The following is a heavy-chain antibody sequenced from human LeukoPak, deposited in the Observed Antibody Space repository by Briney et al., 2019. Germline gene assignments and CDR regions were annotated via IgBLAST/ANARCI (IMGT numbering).Heavy chain of an antibody. CDR3: VGYSSSSDAFDI. V-gene: IGHV3-23*01. D-gene: IGHD6-6*01. CDR1: GFTFSSYA. J-gene: IGHJ3*02. Sequence: GGSLRLSCAVSGFTFSSYAMSWVRQAPGKGLEWVSAISGSGGSTYYADSVKGRFTISRDNSKNTLYLQMNSLRAEDTAVYYCVGYSSSSDAFDIWGQGTMVTDSS. CDR2: ISGSGGST.